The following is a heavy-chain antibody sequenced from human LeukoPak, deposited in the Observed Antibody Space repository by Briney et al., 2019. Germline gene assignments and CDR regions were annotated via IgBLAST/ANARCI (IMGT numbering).Heavy chain of an antibody. Sequence: GGSLRLSCAASGFTFSSYWMSWVRQAPGKGLEWVANIKQDGSEKYYVDSVKGRFTISGDNAKNSLYLQMNSLRAEDTAVYYCARETSPYSSGALYAFDIWGQGTMVTVSS. J-gene: IGHJ3*02. CDR2: IKQDGSEK. CDR3: ARETSPYSSGALYAFDI. V-gene: IGHV3-7*01. CDR1: GFTFSSYW. D-gene: IGHD3-22*01.